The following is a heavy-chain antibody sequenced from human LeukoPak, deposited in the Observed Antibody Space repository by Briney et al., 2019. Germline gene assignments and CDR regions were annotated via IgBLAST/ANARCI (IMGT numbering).Heavy chain of an antibody. Sequence: GGSLRLSCAASGFTFSSYWMSWVRQAPGKGLEWVANIKQEGSEKYYVDSVKGRFTISRDNAKNSLYLQMNSLRAEDTAVYYCARAYVVRGVITQYFDYWGQGTLVTVSS. J-gene: IGHJ4*02. CDR1: GFTFSSYW. D-gene: IGHD3-10*01. CDR3: ARAYVVRGVITQYFDY. V-gene: IGHV3-7*01. CDR2: IKQEGSEK.